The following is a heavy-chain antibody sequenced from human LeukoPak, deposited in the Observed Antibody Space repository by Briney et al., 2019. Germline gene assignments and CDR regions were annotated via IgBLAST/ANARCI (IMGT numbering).Heavy chain of an antibody. J-gene: IGHJ6*03. CDR3: ARGAGRGYFYMDV. D-gene: IGHD1-26*01. Sequence: SETLSLTRLVAGGSISSYYWSWVRQPPGKGLEWNGYIYNSVSTNYNPSLKSRVTISVDTSKNQFSLRLSSVTAADTAVYYCARGAGRGYFYMDVWGKGTTVTVSS. CDR1: GGSISSYY. V-gene: IGHV4-59*01. CDR2: IYNSVST.